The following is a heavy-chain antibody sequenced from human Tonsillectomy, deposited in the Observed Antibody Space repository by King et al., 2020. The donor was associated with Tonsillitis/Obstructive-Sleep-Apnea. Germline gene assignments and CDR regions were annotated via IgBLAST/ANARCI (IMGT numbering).Heavy chain of an antibody. CDR1: GFTFSSYA. J-gene: IGHJ4*02. Sequence: VQLVESGGGLVQPGGSLRLSCSASGFTFSSYAMHWVRQAPGKGLDYVSAISSNGGSTYYADSVKGRFTISRDNSKNTLYLQMTSLRAEDTAVYYCVKDLRRAYDYWGQGTLVTVSS. V-gene: IGHV3-64D*06. CDR2: ISSNGGST. CDR3: VKDLRRAYDY.